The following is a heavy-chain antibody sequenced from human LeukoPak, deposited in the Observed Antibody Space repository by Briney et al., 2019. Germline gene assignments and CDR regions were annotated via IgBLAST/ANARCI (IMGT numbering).Heavy chain of an antibody. CDR1: GGSISSGGYY. CDR2: IYHSGST. J-gene: IGHJ4*02. Sequence: SETLSLTCTVSGGSISSGGYYWSWIRQPPGKGLEWIGYIYHSGSTYYNPSLKSRVTISVGRSKNQFSLKLSSVTAADTAVYYCASGRPYYGPGSSYPIDYWGQGTLVTVSS. CDR3: ASGRPYYGPGSSYPIDY. V-gene: IGHV4-30-2*01. D-gene: IGHD3-10*01.